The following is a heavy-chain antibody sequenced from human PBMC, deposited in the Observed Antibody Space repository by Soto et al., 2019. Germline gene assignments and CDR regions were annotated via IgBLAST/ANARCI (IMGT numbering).Heavy chain of an antibody. J-gene: IGHJ6*02. Sequence: PGGSLRLSCAASGFTFTRYSMNWVRQAPGKGLEWVSSISSTTNYIYYGDSMKGRFTISRDNAKNSLYLEMNSLRAEDTAVYYCARELFYYYGMDVWGQGTTVTVSS. V-gene: IGHV3-21*06. CDR2: ISSTTNYI. CDR3: ARELFYYYGMDV. CDR1: GFTFTRYS.